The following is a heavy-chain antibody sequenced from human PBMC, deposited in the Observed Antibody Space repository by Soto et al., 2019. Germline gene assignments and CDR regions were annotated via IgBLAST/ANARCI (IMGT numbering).Heavy chain of an antibody. CDR3: ARDPIKGKQQPWASPTYGMDV. CDR2: ISAYNGNT. V-gene: IGHV1-18*01. J-gene: IGHJ6*02. D-gene: IGHD6-13*01. CDR1: GYTFTSYG. Sequence: ASVKVSCKASGYTFTSYGISWVRQAPGQGLEWMGWISAYNGNTNYAQKLQGRVTMTTDTSTSTAYMELRSLRSDDTAVYYCARDPIKGKQQPWASPTYGMDVWGQGTTVTVSS.